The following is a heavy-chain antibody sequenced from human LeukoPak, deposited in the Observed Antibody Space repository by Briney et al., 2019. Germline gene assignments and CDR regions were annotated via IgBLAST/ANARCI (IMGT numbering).Heavy chain of an antibody. Sequence: ASVTVSCKASGYTFTSYGISWVRQAPGQGLEWMGWISAYNGNTNYAQKLQGRVTITTDTSTSTAYMEQRSLRSDDTAVYYCARDPQSTVVVVAANFDYWGQGTLVTVSS. D-gene: IGHD2-15*01. CDR1: GYTFTSYG. CDR2: ISAYNGNT. CDR3: ARDPQSTVVVVAANFDY. J-gene: IGHJ4*02. V-gene: IGHV1-18*01.